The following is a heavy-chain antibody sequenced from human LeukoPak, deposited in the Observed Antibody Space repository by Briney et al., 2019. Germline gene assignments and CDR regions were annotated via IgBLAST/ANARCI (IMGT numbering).Heavy chain of an antibody. D-gene: IGHD1-26*01. Sequence: APVKVSCKASGGTFSSYAISWVRQAPGQGLEWMGGIIPIFGTANYAQKFQGRVTITADESTSTAYMELSSLRSEDTAVYYCARETYSGSYYFDYWGQGTLVTVSS. V-gene: IGHV1-69*13. CDR3: ARETYSGSYYFDY. CDR1: GGTFSSYA. CDR2: IIPIFGTA. J-gene: IGHJ4*02.